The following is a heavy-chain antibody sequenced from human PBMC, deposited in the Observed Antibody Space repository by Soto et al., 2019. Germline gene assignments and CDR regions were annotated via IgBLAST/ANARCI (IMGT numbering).Heavy chain of an antibody. J-gene: IGHJ6*02. CDR1: GYTFSSYG. CDR2: MSAYNGHT. CDR3: ARVVTLTKEVLGGYYYGMDV. V-gene: IGHV1-18*01. Sequence: QVQLVQSGAEVKEPGASVKVSCKASGYTFSSYGITWVRQAPGQGLERMGWMSAYNGHTYYAQKVQGRVTMTTATSTGAAYMELRSLRSEDTAVYYCARVVTLTKEVLGGYYYGMDVWGQGTTVTVSS. D-gene: IGHD2-21*02.